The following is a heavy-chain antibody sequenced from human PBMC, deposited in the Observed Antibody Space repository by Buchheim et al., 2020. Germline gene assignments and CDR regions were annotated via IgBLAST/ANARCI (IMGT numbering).Heavy chain of an antibody. CDR2: IKSKTDGGTT. V-gene: IGHV3-15*01. CDR1: GFTFSNAW. D-gene: IGHD2-15*01. CDR3: TTELGYCSGGSCYPYYYGMDV. J-gene: IGHJ6*01. Sequence: EVQLVESGGGLVKPGGSLRLSCAASGFTFSNAWMSWVRQAPGKGLEWVGRIKSKTDGGTTDYAAPVKGSFTISSDDSKITLYMQMRSLKNEDTAVYYCTTELGYCSGGSCYPYYYGMDVWGQGTT.